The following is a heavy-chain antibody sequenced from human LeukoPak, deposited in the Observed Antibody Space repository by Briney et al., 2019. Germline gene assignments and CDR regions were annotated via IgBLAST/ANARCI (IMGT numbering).Heavy chain of an antibody. V-gene: IGHV1-2*02. J-gene: IGHJ4*02. CDR1: GYTFSAYY. CDR3: ASLRLLWFGEYFLDY. D-gene: IGHD3-10*01. Sequence: ASVKVSCKASGYTFSAYYMYWVRQAPGQGLEWMGWINTNSGGTDYAQKLQGRVTMTTDTSTSTAYMELRSLRSDDTAVYYCASLRLLWFGEYFLDYWGQGTLVTVSS. CDR2: INTNSGGT.